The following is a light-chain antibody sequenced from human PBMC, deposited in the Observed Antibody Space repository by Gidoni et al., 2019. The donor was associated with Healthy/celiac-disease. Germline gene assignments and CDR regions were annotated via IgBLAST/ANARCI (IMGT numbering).Light chain of an antibody. V-gene: IGKV1-5*03. J-gene: IGKJ4*01. Sequence: DIQMTQSPSTLSASVGDRVTITCRASQSISSWLAWYQQKPGKAPKLLIYKASSLESGVPARFSGSGSGTEFTLTISSLQPDDFATYYCQQYNSYPLTFGGXTKVEIK. CDR3: QQYNSYPLT. CDR2: KAS. CDR1: QSISSW.